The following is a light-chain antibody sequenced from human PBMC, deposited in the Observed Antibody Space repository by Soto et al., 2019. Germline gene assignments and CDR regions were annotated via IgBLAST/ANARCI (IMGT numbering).Light chain of an antibody. J-gene: IGKJ5*01. V-gene: IGKV3-15*01. Sequence: MVMTQSPATLSVSPGERATISCRASQSVSHKLAWYKQKPGQAPRRVSYDTSTRATGVPARFSGSRSGTEFTLTINSLKSEDFEVYYCQQYKSWPYTFGQGTRLEIK. CDR2: DTS. CDR1: QSVSHK. CDR3: QQYKSWPYT.